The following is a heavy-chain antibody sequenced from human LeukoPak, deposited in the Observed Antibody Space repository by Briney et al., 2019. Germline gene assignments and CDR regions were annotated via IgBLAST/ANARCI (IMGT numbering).Heavy chain of an antibody. CDR2: ISYDGTNN. CDR1: GFTFSQYP. J-gene: IGHJ4*02. Sequence: GGSLRLSCAASGFTFSQYPMHWVRQAPGEGLEWVAVISYDGTNNYRADSVKGRFTIPRDNANNTLYLQMNSLRPEDTAVYFCASLMARGIRDFDHWGQGTLVTVSS. CDR3: ASLMARGIRDFDH. V-gene: IGHV3-30*04. D-gene: IGHD3-10*01.